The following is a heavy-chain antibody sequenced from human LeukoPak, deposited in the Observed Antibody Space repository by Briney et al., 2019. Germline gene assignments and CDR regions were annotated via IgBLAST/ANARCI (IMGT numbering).Heavy chain of an antibody. D-gene: IGHD5-24*01. CDR2: VYHSGST. CDR1: GASVRSYNY. V-gene: IGHV4-4*02. J-gene: IGHJ3*02. CDR3: VRVAVEMATIKGLDI. Sequence: NPSGTLSLTCAVSGASVRSYNYWSWVRQLPGQGLEWLGEVYHSGSTIYNPSLESRITISIDSSKNQFSLKLTSVTAADTAVYYCVRVAVEMATIKGLDIWGRGTMVTVSS.